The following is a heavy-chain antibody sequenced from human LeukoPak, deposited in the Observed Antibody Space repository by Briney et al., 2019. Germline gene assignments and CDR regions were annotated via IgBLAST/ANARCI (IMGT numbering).Heavy chain of an antibody. CDR1: GFTFSSYG. J-gene: IGHJ1*01. Sequence: GGSLRLSCAASGFTFSSYGMHWVRQAPGKGLEWVAFIRYDGSSKYYADSVKGRFTISRDNSKNTLYLQMNSLRAEDTAVYYCAKDGQGMATIPYEYFQHWGQGTLVTVSS. CDR3: AKDGQGMATIPYEYFQH. CDR2: IRYDGSSK. V-gene: IGHV3-30*02. D-gene: IGHD5-24*01.